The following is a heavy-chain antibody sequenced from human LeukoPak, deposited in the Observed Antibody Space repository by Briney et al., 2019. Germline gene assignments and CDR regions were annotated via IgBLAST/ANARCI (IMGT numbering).Heavy chain of an antibody. D-gene: IGHD1-14*01. CDR1: GGSISSGDYY. CDR2: IYYSGST. J-gene: IGHJ4*02. V-gene: IGHV4-30-4*01. CDR3: AREGVTRPFFDY. Sequence: SETLSLTCTVSGGSISSGDYYWSWIRQPPGTGLEWIGYIYYSGSTYHNPSLKSRVTISVDTSKNQFSLKLSSVTAADTAVYYCAREGVTRPFFDYWGQGTLVTVSS.